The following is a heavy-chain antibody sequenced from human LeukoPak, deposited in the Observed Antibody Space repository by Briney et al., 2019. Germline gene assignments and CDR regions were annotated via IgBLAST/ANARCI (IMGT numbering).Heavy chain of an antibody. Sequence: PGGSLRLSCAASGFTFSSYAMHWARQAPGKGLEWVAVIYSGGSTYYADSVKGRFTISRDNSKNTLYLQMNSLRAEDTAVYYCARERHCSGGSCYLSWAQDYYYYGMDVWGQGTTVTVSS. J-gene: IGHJ6*02. CDR3: ARERHCSGGSCYLSWAQDYYYYGMDV. CDR1: GFTFSSYA. CDR2: IYSGGST. V-gene: IGHV3-53*01. D-gene: IGHD2-15*01.